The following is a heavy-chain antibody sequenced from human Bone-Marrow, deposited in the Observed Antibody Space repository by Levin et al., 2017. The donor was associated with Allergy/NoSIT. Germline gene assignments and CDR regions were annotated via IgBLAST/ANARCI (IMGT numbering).Heavy chain of an antibody. Sequence: GESLKISCSTSGFNFHAYAMGWVRQAPAKGLEWVSVISNSPFYADSVKGRVSISRESSRDTLYLEMNNLRVEDTAVYFCVRGSNYHNNDRYYGWFDPWGQGPLVTVSS. D-gene: IGHD3-3*01. V-gene: IGHV3-23*01. CDR1: GFNFHAYA. CDR2: ISNSP. CDR3: VRGSNYHNNDRYYGWFDP. J-gene: IGHJ5*02.